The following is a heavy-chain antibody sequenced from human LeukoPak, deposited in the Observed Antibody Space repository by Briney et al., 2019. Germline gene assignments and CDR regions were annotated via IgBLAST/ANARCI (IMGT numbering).Heavy chain of an antibody. CDR1: GYTFTGYY. Sequence: ASVKVSCKASGYTFTGYYMRWVRQAPGQGLEWMGWINPNSGGTNYAQKFQGRVTMTRDTSISTAYMELSRLRSDDTAVYYCAGVAYSSGSPDYWGQGTLVTVSS. J-gene: IGHJ4*02. V-gene: IGHV1-2*02. D-gene: IGHD6-19*01. CDR3: AGVAYSSGSPDY. CDR2: INPNSGGT.